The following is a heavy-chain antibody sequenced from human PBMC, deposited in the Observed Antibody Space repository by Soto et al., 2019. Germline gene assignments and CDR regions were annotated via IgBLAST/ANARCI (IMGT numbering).Heavy chain of an antibody. CDR3: ARDRRERITIFGVVKKTPLFDY. D-gene: IGHD3-3*01. V-gene: IGHV4-34*01. Sequence: SETLSLTCAVYGGSFSGYYWSWIRQPPGKGLEWIGEINHSGSTNYNPSLKSRVTISVDTSKNQFSLKLSSVTAADTAVYYCARDRRERITIFGVVKKTPLFDYWGQGTLVTVSS. CDR1: GGSFSGYY. CDR2: INHSGST. J-gene: IGHJ4*02.